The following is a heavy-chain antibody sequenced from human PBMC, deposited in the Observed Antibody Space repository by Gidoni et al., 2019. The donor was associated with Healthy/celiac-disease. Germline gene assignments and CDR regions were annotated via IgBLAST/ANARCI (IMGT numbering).Heavy chain of an antibody. CDR2: IYYSGST. CDR1: GGSISSSSYY. Sequence: QLQLQESGPGLVKPSETLSLTCTVSGGSISSSSYYWGWIRQPPGKGLEWIGSIYYSGSTYYNPSLKSRVTISVDTSKNQFSLKLSSVTAADTAVYYCARPVGSDLGYFDYWGQGTLVTVSS. J-gene: IGHJ4*02. CDR3: ARPVGSDLGYFDY. V-gene: IGHV4-39*01. D-gene: IGHD3-16*01.